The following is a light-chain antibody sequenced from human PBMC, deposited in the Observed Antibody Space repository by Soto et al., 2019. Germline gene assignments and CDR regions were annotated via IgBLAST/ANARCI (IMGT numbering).Light chain of an antibody. J-gene: IGKJ4*01. CDR1: QTVRNNY. CDR2: DAS. CDR3: QQFSSYPLT. V-gene: IGKV3-20*01. Sequence: EFVLTQSPGTLSLSPGERATLSCRASQTVRNNYLAWYQQKPGQAPRLLIYDASSRATGIPDRFSGGGSGTVCTLTISRLQPEDFAVYYCQQFSSYPLTFGGGTKVDIK.